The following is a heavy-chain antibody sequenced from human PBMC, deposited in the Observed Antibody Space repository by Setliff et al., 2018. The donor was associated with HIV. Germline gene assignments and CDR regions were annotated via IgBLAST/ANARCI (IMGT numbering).Heavy chain of an antibody. CDR1: GGAINRGNHY. CDR2: IFYSGST. CDR3: IGVVPAATRGYGLDYFDY. D-gene: IGHD2-2*01. Sequence: SETLSLTCTVSGGAINRGNHYWSWIRQHPGRGLEWIGYIFYSGSTYYNPSLKSRVTTSIDTSKNQFSLRLSSVTAADTAVYYCIGVVPAATRGYGLDYFDYWGQGTLVTVSS. J-gene: IGHJ4*02. V-gene: IGHV4-30-4*08.